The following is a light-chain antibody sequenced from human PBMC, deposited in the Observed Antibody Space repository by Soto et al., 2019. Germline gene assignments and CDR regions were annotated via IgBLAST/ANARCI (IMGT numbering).Light chain of an antibody. CDR3: HQDHNSPPGT. J-gene: IGKJ1*01. V-gene: IGKV3-15*01. Sequence: RCRRTSQSVSSNLAWYQQKPGQAPRLLIHGASTRAPGIPARFSGSGSRTESTLTIRRLQPEDYAVYHCHQDHNSPPGTLADGTKVDIK. CDR2: GAS. CDR1: QSVSSN.